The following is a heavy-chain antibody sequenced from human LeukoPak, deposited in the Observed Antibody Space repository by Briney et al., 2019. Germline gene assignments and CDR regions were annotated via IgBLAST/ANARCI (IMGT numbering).Heavy chain of an antibody. Sequence: GSLRLSCAASGFTFSSYAMSWIRQPPGKGLEWIGSIYYSGSTYYNPSLKSRVTISVDTSKNQFSLKLSSVTAADTAVYYCASYTHPPMGIVVVPIDYWGQGTLVTVSS. V-gene: IGHV4-39*01. CDR1: GFTFSSYA. J-gene: IGHJ4*02. CDR2: IYYSGST. CDR3: ASYTHPPMGIVVVPIDY. D-gene: IGHD3-22*01.